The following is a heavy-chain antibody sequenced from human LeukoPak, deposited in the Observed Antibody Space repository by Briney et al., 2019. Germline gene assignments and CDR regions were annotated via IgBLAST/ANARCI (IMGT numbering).Heavy chain of an antibody. CDR2: IYHSGST. CDR1: GYSISSGYY. CDR3: ARRYYYYYYMDV. Sequence: PSETLSLTCAVSGYSISSGYYWGWIRPPPGKGLEWIGSIYHSGSTYYNPSLKSRVTISVDTSKNQFSLKLSSVTAADTAVYNCARRYYYYYYMDVWGKGTTVTVSS. V-gene: IGHV4-38-2*01. J-gene: IGHJ6*03.